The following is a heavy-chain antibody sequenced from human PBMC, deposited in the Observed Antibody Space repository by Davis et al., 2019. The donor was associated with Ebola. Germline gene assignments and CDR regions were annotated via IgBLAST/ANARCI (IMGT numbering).Heavy chain of an antibody. CDR3: SIAAAGTNDY. V-gene: IGHV3-73*01. Sequence: GESLKISCAASGFTFSCSAMHWVRQASGNGLEWVGRIRSKANSYATAYAASVKGRFTISRDDSKNTAYLQMNSLKTEDTAVYYCSIAAAGTNDYWGQGTLVTVSS. CDR2: IRSKANSYAT. CDR1: GFTFSCSA. J-gene: IGHJ4*02. D-gene: IGHD6-13*01.